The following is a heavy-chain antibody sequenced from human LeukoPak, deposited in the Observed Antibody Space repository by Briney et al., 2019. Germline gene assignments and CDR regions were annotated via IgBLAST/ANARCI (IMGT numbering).Heavy chain of an antibody. Sequence: GGSLRLSCAASGFTFSSYSMNWVRQAPGKGLEWVSYISSSSSTIYYADSVKGRFTISRDNAKNSLYLQMNSLRAEDTAVYYCATHDRYYYDSSGSFDYWGQGTLVTVSS. J-gene: IGHJ4*02. CDR2: ISSSSSTI. D-gene: IGHD3-22*01. V-gene: IGHV3-48*01. CDR1: GFTFSSYS. CDR3: ATHDRYYYDSSGSFDY.